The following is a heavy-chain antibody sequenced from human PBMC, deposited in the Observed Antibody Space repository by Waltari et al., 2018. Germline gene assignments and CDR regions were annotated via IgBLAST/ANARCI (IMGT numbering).Heavy chain of an antibody. CDR1: GFPFCDYA. V-gene: IGHV3-9*01. CDR3: ARDTGEYRVLDY. CDR2: ITWDSDNI. J-gene: IGHJ4*02. Sequence: EVQLVESGGGLVQPGESLTLSCGASGFPFCDYAMHWGRQRPGKGLEWVSGITWDSDNIDYADSVRGRFSISRDNAQSILFLTMNSLKPEDTALYFCARDTGEYRVLDYWGQGTLVTVSS. D-gene: IGHD4-17*01.